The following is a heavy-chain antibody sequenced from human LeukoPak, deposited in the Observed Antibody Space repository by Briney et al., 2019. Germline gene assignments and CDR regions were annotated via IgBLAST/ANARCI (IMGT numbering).Heavy chain of an antibody. J-gene: IGHJ5*02. CDR3: ARDNDYTGFDP. V-gene: IGHV4-59*01. Sequence: SETLSLTCTVSGGSISSYYWSWIRQPPGKGLEWIGYIYYSGSTNYNPSLKSRVTISVDTSKNQFSLKLSSVTAADTAVYYCARDNDYTGFDPWGQGTLVTVSS. CDR1: GGSISSYY. D-gene: IGHD4-11*01. CDR2: IYYSGST.